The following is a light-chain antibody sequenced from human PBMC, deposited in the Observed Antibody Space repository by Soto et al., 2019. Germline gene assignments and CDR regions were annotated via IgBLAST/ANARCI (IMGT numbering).Light chain of an antibody. CDR3: QTLATGFL. Sequence: QSVLTQSPSASASLGASVTLTCTLSSGHSSDAIAWHQQQPEKGPRYLMRLNSDGSHNKGDGIPDRFSGSSSGAERYLTISSLQSEDEADYYCQTLATGFLFGGGTKLTVL. CDR2: LNSDGSH. CDR1: SGHSSDA. J-gene: IGLJ2*01. V-gene: IGLV4-69*01.